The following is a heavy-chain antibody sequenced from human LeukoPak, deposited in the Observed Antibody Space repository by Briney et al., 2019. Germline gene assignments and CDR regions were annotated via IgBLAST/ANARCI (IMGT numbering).Heavy chain of an antibody. CDR1: GYSFTTYG. CDR3: ARGEVSASLYYSDF. CDR2: VSGYTGNT. D-gene: IGHD2-2*01. Sequence: ASVKVSCKTSGYSFTTYGVSWVRQAPGQGLEWMGWVSGYTGNTNYAERFQGRVTMTTDTSTSTVYLELTGLRSDDTAVYYCARGEVSASLYYSDFWGQGTLVTVS. J-gene: IGHJ4*02. V-gene: IGHV1-18*01.